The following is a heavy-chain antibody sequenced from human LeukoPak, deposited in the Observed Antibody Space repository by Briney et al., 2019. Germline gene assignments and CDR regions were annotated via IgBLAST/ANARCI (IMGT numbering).Heavy chain of an antibody. D-gene: IGHD5-18*01. CDR3: ARLTAYYYMDV. CDR1: GGSISSYY. Sequence: PSETLSLTCTVSGGSISSYYWSWIRQPLGKGLEWIGYIYYSGSTNYNPSLKSRVTISVDTSKNQFSLKLSSVTAADTVVYYCARLTAYYYMDVWGKGTTVTVSS. CDR2: IYYSGST. J-gene: IGHJ6*03. V-gene: IGHV4-59*01.